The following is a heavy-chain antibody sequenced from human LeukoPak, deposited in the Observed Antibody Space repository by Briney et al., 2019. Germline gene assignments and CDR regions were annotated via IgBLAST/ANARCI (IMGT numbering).Heavy chain of an antibody. V-gene: IGHV3-74*01. Sequence: GGSLRLSCAASGFTFSSYWMHWARQAPGKGLVWVSRINSDGCSTSYADSVKGRFTISRDDAKNTLYLQMNSLRAEDTAVYYCARYYGSGTYALDIWGQGTMVTVSS. CDR2: INSDGCST. CDR3: ARYYGSGTYALDI. CDR1: GFTFSSYW. D-gene: IGHD3-10*01. J-gene: IGHJ3*02.